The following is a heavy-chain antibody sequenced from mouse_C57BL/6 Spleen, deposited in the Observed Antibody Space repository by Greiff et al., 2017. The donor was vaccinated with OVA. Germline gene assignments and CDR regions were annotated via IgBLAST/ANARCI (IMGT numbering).Heavy chain of an antibody. CDR3: ARYSRITTVAYYFDY. Sequence: VQLVESGAELMKPGASVKLSCKATGYTFTGYWLEWVKQRPGHGLEWIGEILPGSGSTNYNEKFKGKATFTADTSSNTAYMQLSSLTTEDSAIYYCARYSRITTVAYYFDYWGQGTTLTVSS. D-gene: IGHD1-1*01. V-gene: IGHV1-9*01. J-gene: IGHJ2*01. CDR1: GYTFTGYW. CDR2: ILPGSGST.